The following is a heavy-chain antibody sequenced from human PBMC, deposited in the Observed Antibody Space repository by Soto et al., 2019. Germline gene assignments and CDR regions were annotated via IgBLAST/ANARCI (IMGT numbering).Heavy chain of an antibody. CDR3: ARLSGGYYYYGMDV. V-gene: IGHV4-59*08. CDR2: IYYSGST. Sequence: QVQLQESGPGLVKPSETLSLTCTVSGGSISSYYWSWIRQPPWKGLEWIGYIYYSGSTNYNPSLKSRVTISVDTSKNQFSLKLSSVTAADTAVYYCARLSGGYYYYGMDVWGQGTTVTVSS. J-gene: IGHJ6*02. CDR1: GGSISSYY. D-gene: IGHD2-15*01.